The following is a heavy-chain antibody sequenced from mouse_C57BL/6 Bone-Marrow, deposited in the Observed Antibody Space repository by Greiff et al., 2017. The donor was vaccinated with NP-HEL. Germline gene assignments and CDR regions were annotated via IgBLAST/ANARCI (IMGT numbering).Heavy chain of an antibody. Sequence: EVQLQQSGAELVRPGASVKLSCTASGFNIKDDYMHWVKQRPEPGLEWIGWIDPENGDTEYASKFQGKATITADTSSNTAYLQLSSLTSEDTAVYYCTTYQGYFDYWAKAPLSQSPQ. CDR2: IDPENGDT. CDR1: GFNIKDDY. D-gene: IGHD5-5*01. V-gene: IGHV14-4*01. J-gene: IGHJ2*01. CDR3: TTYQGYFDY.